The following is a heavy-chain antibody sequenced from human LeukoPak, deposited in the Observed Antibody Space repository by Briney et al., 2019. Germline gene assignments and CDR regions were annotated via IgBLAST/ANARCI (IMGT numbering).Heavy chain of an antibody. CDR2: MYHTGST. Sequence: PPETLSLTCAVSGGSLSSGSHYLGWIRQPPGKGLEWIATMYHTGSTYYNPSLKSRLTISVDTSKNQFSLKVTSVTASDTAVYYCATHSIYQYWGWFDHWGQGILVTAPS. V-gene: IGHV4-39*01. J-gene: IGHJ5*02. D-gene: IGHD2/OR15-2a*01. CDR1: GGSLSSGSHY. CDR3: ATHSIYQYWGWFDH.